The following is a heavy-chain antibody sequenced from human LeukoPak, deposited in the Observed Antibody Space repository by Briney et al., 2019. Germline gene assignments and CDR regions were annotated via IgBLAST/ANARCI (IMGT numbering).Heavy chain of an antibody. J-gene: IGHJ4*02. D-gene: IGHD2-2*01. CDR2: IYYSGST. Sequence: SETLSLTCTVSGGSISSGDYYWSWIRQPPGKGLEWIGYIYYSGSTYYNPSLMSRVTISVDTSKNQFSLKLSSVTAADTAVYYCAAHIVVVPAATVDYWGQGTLVTVSS. CDR1: GGSISSGDYY. V-gene: IGHV4-30-4*01. CDR3: AAHIVVVPAATVDY.